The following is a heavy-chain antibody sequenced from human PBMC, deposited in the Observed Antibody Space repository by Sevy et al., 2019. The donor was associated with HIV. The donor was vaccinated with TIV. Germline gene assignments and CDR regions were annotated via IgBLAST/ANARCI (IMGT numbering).Heavy chain of an antibody. CDR3: ARPSSLYYYYAMDV. J-gene: IGHJ6*02. Sequence: SETLSLTCIVSGGSISSDSYYWGWIRQPPGKGLEWIGSIYYTGSTYYNPSLKSRLTISSDTSKNQFSLRLSSVTAADTALYFCARPSSLYYYYAMDVWGQGTTVTVSS. CDR1: GGSISSDSYY. V-gene: IGHV4-39*01. D-gene: IGHD3-10*01. CDR2: IYYTGST.